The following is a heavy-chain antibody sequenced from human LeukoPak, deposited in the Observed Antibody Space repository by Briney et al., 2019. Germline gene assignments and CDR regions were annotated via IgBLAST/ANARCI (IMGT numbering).Heavy chain of an antibody. CDR1: GFTFSSYE. V-gene: IGHV3-48*03. D-gene: IGHD5-18*01. CDR2: ISSSGSTI. J-gene: IGHJ4*02. Sequence: GGSLRLSCAASGFTFSSYEMNWVRQAPGKGLEWVSYISSSGSTIYYADSVKGRFTISRDNAKNSLYLQMNSLRAEDTAVYYCARAGSHGFYYFDYWGQGTLVTVSS. CDR3: ARAGSHGFYYFDY.